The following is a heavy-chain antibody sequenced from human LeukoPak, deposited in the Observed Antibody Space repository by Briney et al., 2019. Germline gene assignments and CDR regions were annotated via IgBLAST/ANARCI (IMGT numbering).Heavy chain of an antibody. CDR2: ISAYNSNT. CDR3: ARKRDIVVVPTATPGQAQRSTLVAPYGMDV. V-gene: IGHV1-18*01. Sequence: AASVKVSCKASGYTFSSFVINWVRQAPGQGLEWMGWISAYNSNTNYAQNLQGRVTMATDTSTSTAYMELRSLRSDDTAVYYCARKRDIVVVPTATPGQAQRSTLVAPYGMDVWGQGTTVTVSS. CDR1: GYTFSSFV. D-gene: IGHD2-2*01. J-gene: IGHJ6*02.